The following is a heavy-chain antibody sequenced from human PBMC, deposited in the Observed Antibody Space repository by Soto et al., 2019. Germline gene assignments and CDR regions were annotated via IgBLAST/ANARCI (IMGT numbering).Heavy chain of an antibody. Sequence: QVHLQESGPGLLKPSQTLSLTCTVSGGSINSGGYYWTWIRQHPEKGLEWLGNIDHSGTTYYNPSLRSRRSISPDASQNKSSLQVTSMPAADTAVYFCVRGRGYTFHDFFDLWGQGSLVTVSS. J-gene: IGHJ5*02. CDR3: VRGRGYTFHDFFDL. CDR2: IDHSGTT. V-gene: IGHV4-31*03. CDR1: GGSINSGGYY. D-gene: IGHD5-18*01.